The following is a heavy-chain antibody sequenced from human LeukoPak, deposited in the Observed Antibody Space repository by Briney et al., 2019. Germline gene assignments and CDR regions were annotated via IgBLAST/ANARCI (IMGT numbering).Heavy chain of an antibody. J-gene: IGHJ4*02. CDR1: GYTFTAYY. D-gene: IGHD1-14*01. CDR2: IVTNSGGT. V-gene: IGHV1-2*02. Sequence: ASVKVSCKASGYTFTAYYIHWVRQAPGQGLEWMGWIVTNSGGTNYAPRFRGSVTMTRDTSINTVYLELNSLTSDDAAVYYCTRGGPYHGCDYWGQGTLVAVSA. CDR3: TRGGPYHGCDY.